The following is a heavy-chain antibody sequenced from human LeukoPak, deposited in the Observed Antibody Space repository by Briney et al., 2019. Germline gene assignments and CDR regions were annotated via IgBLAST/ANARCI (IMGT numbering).Heavy chain of an antibody. D-gene: IGHD6-13*01. CDR3: ARLANSSSWYPEDY. CDR1: GFTFSSYA. Sequence: GGSLRLSCAASGFTFSSYAMHWVRQAPGKGLEWVAVISYDGSNKYYAGSVKGRFTISRDNSKNTLYLQMNSLRAEDTAVYYCARLANSSSWYPEDYWGQGTLVTVSS. J-gene: IGHJ4*02. V-gene: IGHV3-30*01. CDR2: ISYDGSNK.